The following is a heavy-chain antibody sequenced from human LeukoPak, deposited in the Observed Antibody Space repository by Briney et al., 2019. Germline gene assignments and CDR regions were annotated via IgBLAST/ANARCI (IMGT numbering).Heavy chain of an antibody. CDR3: AKLRYFDWLLSPGAFDI. D-gene: IGHD3-9*01. Sequence: HPGGSLRLSCAASGFTFSSYAMSWVRQAPGKGLEWVSAISGSGGSTYYADSVKGRFTISRDNSKNTLYLQMNGLRAEDTAVYYCAKLRYFDWLLSPGAFDIWGQGTMVTVSS. V-gene: IGHV3-23*01. CDR1: GFTFSSYA. J-gene: IGHJ3*02. CDR2: ISGSGGST.